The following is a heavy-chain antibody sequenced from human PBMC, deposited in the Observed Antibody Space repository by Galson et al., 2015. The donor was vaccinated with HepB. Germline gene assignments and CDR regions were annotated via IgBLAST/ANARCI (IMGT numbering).Heavy chain of an antibody. CDR1: GYTFTTYR. D-gene: IGHD7-27*01. CDR2: ISTHNGNT. Sequence: SVKVSCKAFGYTFTTYRIHWVRQAPGQGLKWMGWISTHNGNTNYAQNLQGRVTMTTDTSTKTAHMELRSLRSDDTAVYYCARELTGDAFDNWGQGTMVSVAS. J-gene: IGHJ3*02. CDR3: ARELTGDAFDN. V-gene: IGHV1-18*01.